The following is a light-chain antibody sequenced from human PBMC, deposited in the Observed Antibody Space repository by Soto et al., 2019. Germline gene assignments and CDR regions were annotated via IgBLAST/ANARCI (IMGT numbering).Light chain of an antibody. J-gene: IGKJ4*01. CDR3: QQYSTWPLT. CDR1: QSVTNS. CDR2: GAS. V-gene: IGKV3-15*01. Sequence: EIVMTQSPVTLSVSPVERATLSFRASQSVTNSYVAWYQQKPGQAPRLLIFGASARAAGIPARFSGSGSGTEFTLTISSLQSEDFAVYYCQQYSTWPLTFGGGTKVDIK.